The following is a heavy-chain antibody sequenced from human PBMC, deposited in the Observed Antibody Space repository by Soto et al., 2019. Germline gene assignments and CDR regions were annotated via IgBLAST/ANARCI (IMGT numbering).Heavy chain of an antibody. CDR3: AFEGISAAGRREWDY. Sequence: QVQLHQWGTGLLKPSETLSLTCAVHGGSFSGYYWSWIRQPPGKGLEWIGEIYHSGGTYYNPSLKSPATISVDTSKNHFSLNLTSMTAADTAVYYCAFEGISAAGRREWDYWGQGTLVTVSS. V-gene: IGHV4-34*01. CDR1: GGSFSGYY. CDR2: IYHSGGT. D-gene: IGHD6-13*01. J-gene: IGHJ4*02.